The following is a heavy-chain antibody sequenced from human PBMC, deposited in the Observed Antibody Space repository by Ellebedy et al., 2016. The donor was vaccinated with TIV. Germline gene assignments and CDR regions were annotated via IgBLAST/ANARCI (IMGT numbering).Heavy chain of an antibody. CDR1: GYSFTNYW. J-gene: IGHJ5*02. D-gene: IGHD3-22*01. Sequence: GESLKISCKGYGYSFTNYWIGWVRQLPGKGLEWVGIIFPGDSDTRYSPSFQGPVTISADKSISTAYLQWSSLKASDTAMYYCALATYYYDSSAYYYKTYDWFDPWGQGTLVTVSS. V-gene: IGHV5-51*01. CDR3: ALATYYYDSSAYYYKTYDWFDP. CDR2: IFPGDSDT.